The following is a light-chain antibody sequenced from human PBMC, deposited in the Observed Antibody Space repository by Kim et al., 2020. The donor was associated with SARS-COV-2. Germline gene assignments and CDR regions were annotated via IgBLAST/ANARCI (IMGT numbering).Light chain of an antibody. CDR2: GAS. V-gene: IGKV3-15*01. CDR1: QTISSN. Sequence: SPGERVTLSCRASQTISSNLAWYQQKTGQSPRLLIYGASTRATGIPDRFSGSGSGTEFTLTISSLRSEDVAVYFCQQYNNWPPDYTFGQGTKLEI. CDR3: QQYNNWPPDYT. J-gene: IGKJ2*01.